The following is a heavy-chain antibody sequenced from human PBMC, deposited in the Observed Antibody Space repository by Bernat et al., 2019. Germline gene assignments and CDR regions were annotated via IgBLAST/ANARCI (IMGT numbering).Heavy chain of an antibody. CDR1: GFTFDDYA. V-gene: IGHV3-9*01. J-gene: IGHJ3*02. Sequence: EVQLVESGGGLVQPGRSLRLSCAASGFTFDDYAMHWVRQAPGKGLEWVSGISWNSGSIGYADSVKGRFTISRDNAKNSLYLQMNSLRAEDTALYYCAKDQGVIVSVVHSGLGAFDIWGQGTMVTVSS. D-gene: IGHD3-16*02. CDR2: ISWNSGSI. CDR3: AKDQGVIVSVVHSGLGAFDI.